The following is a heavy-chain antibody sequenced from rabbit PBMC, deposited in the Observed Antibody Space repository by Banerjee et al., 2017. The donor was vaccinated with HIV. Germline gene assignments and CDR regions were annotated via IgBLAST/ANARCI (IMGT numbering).Heavy chain of an antibody. CDR2: INTISGDT. CDR3: ARDYTGVIGWNFDL. J-gene: IGHJ4*01. Sequence: QEQLVESGGDLVKPEGSLTLTCTASGFSFSSSYWMSWVRQAPGKGLEWIACINTISGDTVYATWAKGRFTISKASWTTVTLQMTSLTAADTATYFCARDYTGVIGWNFDLWGPGTLVTVS. V-gene: IGHV1S45*01. D-gene: IGHD1-1*01. CDR1: GFSFSSSYW.